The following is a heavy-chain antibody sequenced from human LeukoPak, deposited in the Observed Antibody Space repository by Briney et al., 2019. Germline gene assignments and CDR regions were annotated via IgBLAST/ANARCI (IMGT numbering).Heavy chain of an antibody. CDR3: ARLWFYYFDY. Sequence: GSLRLSCAASGFTFSSYSMNWVRQAPGKGLEWVSVIYSGGSTYYADSVKGRFTISRDNSKNTLYLQMNSLRAEDTAVYYCARLWFYYFDYWGQGTLVTVSS. J-gene: IGHJ4*02. V-gene: IGHV3-53*01. CDR1: GFTFSSYS. D-gene: IGHD3-10*01. CDR2: IYSGGST.